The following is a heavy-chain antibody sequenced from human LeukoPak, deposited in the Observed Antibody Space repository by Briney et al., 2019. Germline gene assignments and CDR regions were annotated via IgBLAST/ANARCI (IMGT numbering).Heavy chain of an antibody. CDR2: ISAYNGNT. D-gene: IGHD2-2*01. J-gene: IGHJ6*02. CDR1: GYTFTSYG. V-gene: IGHV1-18*01. CDR3: ARGYCSSPSCYPGPYYYGMDV. Sequence: ASVKVSCKASGYTFTSYGISWVRQAPGQGLEWMGWISAYNGNTNYAQTLQGRVTMTTDTSTSTAYMELRSLRSDDTAVYYCARGYCSSPSCYPGPYYYGMDVWGQGTTVTVSS.